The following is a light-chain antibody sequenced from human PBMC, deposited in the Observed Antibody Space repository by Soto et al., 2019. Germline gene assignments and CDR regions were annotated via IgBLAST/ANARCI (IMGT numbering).Light chain of an antibody. CDR2: EVS. J-gene: IGLJ1*01. CDR1: SSDVGGYKY. CDR3: SSYAGSYTWV. V-gene: IGLV2-14*01. Sequence: QSALTQPASVSGSPGQSITISCTGTSSDVGGYKYVSWYQQNPGKAPKLMIYEVSNRPSGVSNRFSGSKSGNTASLTISGLQAEDEADYYCSSYAGSYTWVFGSGTKVTVL.